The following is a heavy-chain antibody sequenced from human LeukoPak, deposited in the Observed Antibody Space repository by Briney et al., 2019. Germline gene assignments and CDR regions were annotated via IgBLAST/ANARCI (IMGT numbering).Heavy chain of an antibody. CDR3: ARGYYYYYMDV. V-gene: IGHV4-59*01. CDR1: GGSISSYY. CDR2: IYYTGST. J-gene: IGHJ6*03. Sequence: SEILSLTCTISGGSISSYYWSWIRQPPGKGLEWIGCIYYTGSTNHNPSLKSRVTISVDTSKNQFSLKLSSVTAADTAVYYCARGYYYYYMDVWGKGTTVTVSS.